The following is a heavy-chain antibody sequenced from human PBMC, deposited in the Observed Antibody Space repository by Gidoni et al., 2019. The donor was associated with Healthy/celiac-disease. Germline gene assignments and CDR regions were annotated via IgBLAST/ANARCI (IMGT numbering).Heavy chain of an antibody. CDR1: GFTFDDYA. CDR2: ISWNSGSI. V-gene: IGHV3-9*01. J-gene: IGHJ4*02. Sequence: EVQLVESGGGLVQPGRSLRLSCAASGFTFDDYAMHWVRQAPGKGLEWVSGISWNSGSIGYAASVKGRFTISRDNAKNSLYLQMHSLRAEDTALYYCAKDLGIAVAGPDYWGQGTLVTVSS. CDR3: AKDLGIAVAGPDY. D-gene: IGHD6-19*01.